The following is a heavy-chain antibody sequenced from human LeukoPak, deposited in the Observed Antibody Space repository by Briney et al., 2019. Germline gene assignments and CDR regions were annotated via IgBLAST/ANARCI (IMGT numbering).Heavy chain of an antibody. CDR2: IIPIFGAA. J-gene: IGHJ3*02. V-gene: IGHV1-69*05. CDR1: GGTFSSYA. Sequence: ASVKVSCKASGGTFSSYAISWVRQAPGQGLEWMGRIIPIFGAANYAQKFQGRVTITTDESTSTAYMELSSLRSEDTAVYYCARQTGRHAFDTWGQGTMVTVSS. D-gene: IGHD1-14*01. CDR3: ARQTGRHAFDT.